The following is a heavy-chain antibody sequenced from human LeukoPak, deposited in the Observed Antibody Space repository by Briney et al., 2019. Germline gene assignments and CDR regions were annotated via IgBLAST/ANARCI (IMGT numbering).Heavy chain of an antibody. CDR1: GFMFNIYG. CDR3: AKDPAVVVAARFDH. D-gene: IGHD2-15*01. Sequence: GGSLRLSCAASGFMFNIYGMSWVRQAPGKGLEWVSAISGSGGSTYYADSVKGRFTISRDNSKNTLYLQMNSLRAEDTAVYYCAKDPAVVVAARFDHWGQGTLVTVSS. CDR2: ISGSGGST. J-gene: IGHJ4*02. V-gene: IGHV3-23*01.